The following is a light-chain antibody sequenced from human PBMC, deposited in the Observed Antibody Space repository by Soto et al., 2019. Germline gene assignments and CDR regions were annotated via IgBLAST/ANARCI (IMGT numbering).Light chain of an antibody. CDR3: QQYGSSPLT. CDR2: GAS. V-gene: IGKV3-20*01. CDR1: QSVSSNY. Sequence: EIVLTQSPGTLSLSPGERATLSCRATQSVSSNYLAWYQQKHGQAPRLLIYGASTRATGIPDRFSGSGSGTDFTLTISRLEPEGFAVYYCQQYGSSPLTFGPGTKVDIK. J-gene: IGKJ3*01.